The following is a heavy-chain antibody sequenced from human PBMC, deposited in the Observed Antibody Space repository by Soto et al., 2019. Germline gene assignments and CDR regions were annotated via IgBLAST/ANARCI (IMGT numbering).Heavy chain of an antibody. CDR2: IIPVLDIT. CDR3: ERKYDNSGYYFQTDWYFDL. D-gene: IGHD3-22*01. CDR1: GGTLSSYI. J-gene: IGHJ2*01. Sequence: QVQLVQSGAEVKKPGSSVKVSCKASGGTLSSYIISWVRQAPGQGLEWMGRIIPVLDITNYAQKFQGRVTITADKSTNTAYMELSSLRSEDTAVYYCERKYDNSGYYFQTDWYFDLWGRGTLVTVSS. V-gene: IGHV1-69*02.